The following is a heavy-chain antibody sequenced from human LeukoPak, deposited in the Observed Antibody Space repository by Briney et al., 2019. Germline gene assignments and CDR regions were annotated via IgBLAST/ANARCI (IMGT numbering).Heavy chain of an antibody. D-gene: IGHD6-13*01. Sequence: SETLSLTCAVYGGSFSGYYWSWIRQPPGKGLEWIGEINHSGSTNYNPSLKSRVTISVDTSKNQFSLKLSSVTAADTAVYYCARSSVWAAGTDYWGQGTQVTVSS. CDR1: GGSFSGYY. CDR3: ARSSVWAAGTDY. CDR2: INHSGST. V-gene: IGHV4-34*01. J-gene: IGHJ4*02.